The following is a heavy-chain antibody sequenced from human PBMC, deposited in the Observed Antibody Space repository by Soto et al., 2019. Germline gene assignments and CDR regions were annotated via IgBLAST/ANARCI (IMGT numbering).Heavy chain of an antibody. Sequence: SETLSLTCTVSGGSISSSGHYWGWIRQTPGKGLEWIGNIFYSGGTHYNASFRSRVSISVDSSKNQLSLKVASVTAADTAVYYCARRSYGSGVDLWGRGTLVTVSS. V-gene: IGHV4-39*01. CDR1: GGSISSSGHY. D-gene: IGHD3-10*01. CDR3: ARRSYGSGVDL. J-gene: IGHJ5*02. CDR2: IFYSGGT.